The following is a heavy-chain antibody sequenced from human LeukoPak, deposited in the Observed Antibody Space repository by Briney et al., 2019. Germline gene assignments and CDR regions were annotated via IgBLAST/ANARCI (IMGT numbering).Heavy chain of an antibody. CDR3: AKVRDGRSTGGTYYYYMDV. CDR2: ISGSGGST. V-gene: IGHV3-23*01. CDR1: GFTFNTFA. Sequence: GGSLRLSCATSGFTFNTFAMSWVRQAPGKGLEWVSGISGSGGSTYYADSVKGRFTISRDNSKNTLYLQMNSLRVEDTAVFYCAKVRDGRSTGGTYYYYMDVWGKGTTVTVSS. D-gene: IGHD1-26*01. J-gene: IGHJ6*03.